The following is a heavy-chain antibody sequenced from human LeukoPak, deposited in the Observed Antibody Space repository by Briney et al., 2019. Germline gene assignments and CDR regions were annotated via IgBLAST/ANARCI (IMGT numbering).Heavy chain of an antibody. V-gene: IGHV4-38-2*01. D-gene: IGHD1-26*01. J-gene: IGHJ3*02. CDR2: IHHRGSI. CDR3: ARHSRVIVGATCAFDI. CDR1: DYSITSDYY. Sequence: SETLSLTCAGSDYSITSDYYWGWIRQPPGKGLEWIGSIHHRGSIYYNPSLKSRVTLSLDTSKGQFSLRLSSVTAADTALYYCARHSRVIVGATCAFDIWGQGTKVTVSS.